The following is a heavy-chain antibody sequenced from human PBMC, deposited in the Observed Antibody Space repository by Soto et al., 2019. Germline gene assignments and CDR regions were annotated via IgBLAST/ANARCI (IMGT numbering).Heavy chain of an antibody. CDR1: GYTFTSYG. CDR2: ISAYNGNT. CDR3: ARAPSIMITFGGVIAPFDY. D-gene: IGHD3-16*02. V-gene: IGHV1-18*01. Sequence: QVQLVQSGAEVKKPGASVKVSCKASGYTFTSYGISWVRQAPGQGLEWMGWISAYNGNTNYAQKLQGRVTMTTDTXXSXAXXELRSLRSDDTAVYYCARAPSIMITFGGVIAPFDYWGQGTLVTVSS. J-gene: IGHJ4*02.